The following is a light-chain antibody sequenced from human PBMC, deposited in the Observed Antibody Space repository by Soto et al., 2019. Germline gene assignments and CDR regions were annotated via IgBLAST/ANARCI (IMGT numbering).Light chain of an antibody. V-gene: IGKV3-11*01. J-gene: IGKJ1*01. CDR3: QQRSDWPRT. CDR1: QNISNY. Sequence: IVLTQSPATLSLSPGKMAALSGRAIQNISNYLIWYQQKPGQAPRLLIYDVSNRSTGIPARFSGSGSGTDFTLTISSLQPEDFAVYYCQQRSDWPRTFGQGTKVDIK. CDR2: DVS.